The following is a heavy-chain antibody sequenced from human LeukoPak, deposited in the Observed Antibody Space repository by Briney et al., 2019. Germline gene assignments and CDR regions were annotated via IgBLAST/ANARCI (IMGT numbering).Heavy chain of an antibody. V-gene: IGHV3-7*01. CDR1: GFTFSSYW. Sequence: GGSLRLSCAASGFTFSSYWMSWVRQAPGKGLERAANIKQDGSEKYYVDSVKGRFTISRDNAKNSLYLQMNSLRAEDTAVYYCASNSGYSSSWRCSVCWFDPWGQGTLVTVSS. D-gene: IGHD6-13*01. CDR3: ASNSGYSSSWRCSVCWFDP. CDR2: IKQDGSEK. J-gene: IGHJ5*02.